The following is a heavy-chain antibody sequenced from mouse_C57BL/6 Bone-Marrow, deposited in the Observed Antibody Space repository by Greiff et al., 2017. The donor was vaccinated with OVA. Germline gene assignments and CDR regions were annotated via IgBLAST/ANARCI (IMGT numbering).Heavy chain of an antibody. D-gene: IGHD3-2*02. V-gene: IGHV1-77*01. Sequence: VQLQQSGAELVKPGASVKISCKASGYTFTDYYINWVKQRPGQGLEWIGKIGPGSGSTYYNEKFKGKATLTANKSSNTAYLQLSSLTSEDPTVYFYARDSSGCPFDYWGQGTTLTVSS. CDR3: ARDSSGCPFDY. CDR2: IGPGSGST. J-gene: IGHJ2*01. CDR1: GYTFTDYY.